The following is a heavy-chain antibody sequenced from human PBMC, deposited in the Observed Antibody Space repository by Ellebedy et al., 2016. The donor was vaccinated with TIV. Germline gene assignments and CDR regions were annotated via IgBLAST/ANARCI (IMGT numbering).Heavy chain of an antibody. J-gene: IGHJ4*02. CDR2: IYYSGST. CDR1: GGSINNYY. D-gene: IGHD2-2*01. Sequence: SETLSLTCAVSGGSINNYYWSWIRQPPGKGLEWIGSIYYSGSTYYNPSLKSRVTISVDTSKNQFSLKLSSVTAADTAVYYYARQVDYCSSTSCYLHFDYWGQGTLVTVSS. V-gene: IGHV4-59*08. CDR3: ARQVDYCSSTSCYLHFDY.